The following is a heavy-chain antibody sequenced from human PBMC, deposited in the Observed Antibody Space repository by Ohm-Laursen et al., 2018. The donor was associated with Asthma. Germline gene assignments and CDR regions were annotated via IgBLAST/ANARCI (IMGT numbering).Heavy chain of an antibody. CDR3: AKDLGRSTMVQEGY. Sequence: SLRLSCAASGFTFSSYGMHWVRQAPGKGLEWVAVISYDGSNKYYADSVKGRFTISRDNSKNTLYLQMNSLRAEDTAVYYCAKDLGRSTMVQEGYWGQGTLVTVSS. CDR1: GFTFSSYG. V-gene: IGHV3-30*18. D-gene: IGHD3-10*01. CDR2: ISYDGSNK. J-gene: IGHJ4*02.